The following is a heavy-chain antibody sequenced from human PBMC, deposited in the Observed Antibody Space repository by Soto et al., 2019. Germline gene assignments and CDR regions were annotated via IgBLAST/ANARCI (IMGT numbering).Heavy chain of an antibody. D-gene: IGHD2-2*01. CDR2: IYYRGNA. CDR3: ARGGSIVVVPAASSIAARHWVY. CDR1: DDSINSDKYH. V-gene: IGHV4-39*07. J-gene: IGHJ4*02. Sequence: PSETLSLTCSVSDDSINSDKYHWGWIRQPPGKGLEWIGSIYYRGNAYYNPSLQSRVTISVDKSKNQFSLRLSSVTAADTAVYYCARGGSIVVVPAASSIAARHWVYWVQGTLVTVSS.